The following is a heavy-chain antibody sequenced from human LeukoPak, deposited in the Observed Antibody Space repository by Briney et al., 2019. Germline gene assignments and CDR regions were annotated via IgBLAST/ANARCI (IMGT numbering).Heavy chain of an antibody. CDR3: ARDGITIAGYHGLDV. V-gene: IGHV3-43*02. CDR1: RFTFDEYG. CDR2: INGGGDST. J-gene: IGHJ6*02. Sequence: GGSLRLSCVGSRFTFDEYGIHWVRQPPGKGLEWVSLINGGGDSTFYADSVKGRFTISRDNRKNSLHLEMNSLRSEDTALYYCARDGITIAGYHGLDVWGQGTTVTVSS. D-gene: IGHD3-9*01.